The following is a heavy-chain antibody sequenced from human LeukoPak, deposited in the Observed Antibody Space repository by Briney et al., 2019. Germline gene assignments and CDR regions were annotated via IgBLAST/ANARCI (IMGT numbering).Heavy chain of an antibody. Sequence: PGGSLRLSCAASGFAFSNYSLNWVRQAPGKGLEWVSYISSSSSTIYYADSLKGRFTISRDNAKNSLYLQMNSLRDEDTAVYYCARAIVPAAMRDRGAFDIWGQGTMVTVSS. J-gene: IGHJ3*02. D-gene: IGHD2-2*01. CDR2: ISSSSSTI. CDR1: GFAFSNYS. V-gene: IGHV3-48*02. CDR3: ARAIVPAAMRDRGAFDI.